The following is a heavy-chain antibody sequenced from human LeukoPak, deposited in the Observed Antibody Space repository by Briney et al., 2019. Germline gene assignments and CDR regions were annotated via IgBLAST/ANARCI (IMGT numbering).Heavy chain of an antibody. Sequence: PGWSLRVSCAASGCTFDDYAMHWVRQAPGKGLEGVSGISWNSGSIGYADSVKGRFTISRDNAKNSLYLQMNSLRAEDTALYYCAKDLYGDYEEDAFDIWGQGTMVTVSS. V-gene: IGHV3-9*01. CDR1: GCTFDDYA. CDR3: AKDLYGDYEEDAFDI. CDR2: ISWNSGSI. D-gene: IGHD4-17*01. J-gene: IGHJ3*02.